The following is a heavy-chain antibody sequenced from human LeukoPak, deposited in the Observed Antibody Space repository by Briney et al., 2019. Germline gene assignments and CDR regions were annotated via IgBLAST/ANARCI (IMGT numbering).Heavy chain of an antibody. CDR3: TRVYDFWSGYYTGKAIDY. V-gene: IGHV3-49*04. CDR1: GFTFGDYA. CDR2: IRSKVYGGTT. J-gene: IGHJ4*02. Sequence: PGGSLRLSCTASGFTFGDYAMSWVRQAPGKGLEWVGFIRSKVYGGTTEYAASVKGRFTISRDDSKSIAYLQVNSLKTEDTAVYYCTRVYDFWSGYYTGKAIDYWGQGTLVTVSS. D-gene: IGHD3-3*01.